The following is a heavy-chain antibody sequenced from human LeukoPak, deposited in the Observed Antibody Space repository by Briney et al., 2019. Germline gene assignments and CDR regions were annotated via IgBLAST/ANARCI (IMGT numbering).Heavy chain of an antibody. CDR1: GFTFTSSA. D-gene: IGHD3-10*01. CDR3: AAEGYYGSGSQRQYYFDY. CDR2: IVVGSGNT. J-gene: IGHJ4*02. Sequence: EASVTVSCTASGFTFTSSAVQWVRQARGQRLEWIGWIVVGSGNTNYAQKFQERVTITRDMSTGTAYMELSSLRSEDTAVYYCAAEGYYGSGSQRQYYFDYWGQGTLVTVSS. V-gene: IGHV1-58*01.